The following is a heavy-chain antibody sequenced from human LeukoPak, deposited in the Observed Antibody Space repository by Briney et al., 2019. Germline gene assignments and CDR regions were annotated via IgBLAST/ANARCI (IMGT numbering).Heavy chain of an antibody. V-gene: IGHV4-59*12. CDR2: IYYSGST. D-gene: IGHD3-16*01. CDR1: GGSISGYY. Sequence: SETLSLTCTVSGGSISGYYWSWIRQPPGKGLEWIGYIYYSGSTYYNPSLKSRVTISVDTSKNQFSLKLSSVTAADTAVYYCARDRYDYVWGSYLYGMDVWGQGTTVTVSS. J-gene: IGHJ6*02. CDR3: ARDRYDYVWGSYLYGMDV.